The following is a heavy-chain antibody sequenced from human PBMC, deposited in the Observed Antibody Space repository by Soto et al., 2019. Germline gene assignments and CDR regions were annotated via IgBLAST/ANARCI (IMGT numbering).Heavy chain of an antibody. CDR3: ARDPRGYDFWSGYPTRPNYGMDV. CDR2: IIPIFGTA. CDR1: GGTFSRYA. V-gene: IGHV1-69*06. D-gene: IGHD3-3*01. Sequence: SVKVSCKASGGTFSRYAISWVRQAPGQGLEWMGGIIPIFGTANYAQKFQGRVTITADKSTSTAYMELSSLRSEDTAVYYCARDPRGYDFWSGYPTRPNYGMDVWGQGTTVTVSS. J-gene: IGHJ6*02.